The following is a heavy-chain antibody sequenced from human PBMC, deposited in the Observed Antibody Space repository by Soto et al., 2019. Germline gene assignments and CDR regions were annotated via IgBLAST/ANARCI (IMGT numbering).Heavy chain of an antibody. D-gene: IGHD2-8*01. CDR3: ARGPNWFDP. J-gene: IGHJ5*02. V-gene: IGHV4-59*01. CDR2: IYYSGST. CDR1: GGSISSYY. Sequence: SETLSLTCTVSGGSISSYYWSWIRQPPGKGLEWIGYIYYSGSTSYNPSLRSRVTISVDTSKNQFSLKLSSVTAADTAVYYCARGPNWFDPWGQGTLVTVSS.